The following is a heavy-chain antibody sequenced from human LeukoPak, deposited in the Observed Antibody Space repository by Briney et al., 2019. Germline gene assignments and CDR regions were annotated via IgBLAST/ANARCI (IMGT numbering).Heavy chain of an antibody. CDR2: IYTSGST. CDR3: ARGSPHPFYYCYYYMDV. CDR1: GGSISSGSYY. Sequence: SQTLSLTCTVSGGSISSGSYYWSWIRQPAGKGLEWIGRIYTSGSTNYNPSLKSRVTISVDTSKNQFSLKLSSVTAADTAVYYCARGSPHPFYYCYYYMDVWGKGTTVTVSS. D-gene: IGHD6-13*01. V-gene: IGHV4-61*02. J-gene: IGHJ6*03.